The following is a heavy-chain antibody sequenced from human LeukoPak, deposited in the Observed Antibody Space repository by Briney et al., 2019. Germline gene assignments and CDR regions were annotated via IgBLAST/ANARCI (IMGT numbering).Heavy chain of an antibody. Sequence: GGSLRLSCAASGLTFSRFGMSWVPQVPGKGLEWVSAISGGGGSTYYADSVKGRFTISRDNSKNTLYLQMNSLRDEDTAVYYCARAAAGSYYYYMDVWGKGTTVTVSS. CDR3: ARAAAGSYYYYMDV. CDR1: GLTFSRFG. J-gene: IGHJ6*03. V-gene: IGHV3-23*01. D-gene: IGHD6-13*01. CDR2: ISGGGGST.